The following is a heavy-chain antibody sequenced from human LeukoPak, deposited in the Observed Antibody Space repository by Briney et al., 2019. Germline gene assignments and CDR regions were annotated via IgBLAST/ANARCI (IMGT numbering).Heavy chain of an antibody. V-gene: IGHV4-61*02. CDR1: GGSISSGSYY. CDR2: IYTSGST. Sequence: SETLSLTCTVSGGSISSGSYYWSWIRQPAGKGLEWIGRIYTSGSTNYNPSLKSRVTISVDTSKNQFSLKLSSVTAADTAVYYCARGTGLRFGELSSNWFDPWGQGTLVTVSS. CDR3: ARGTGLRFGELSSNWFDP. J-gene: IGHJ5*02. D-gene: IGHD3-10*01.